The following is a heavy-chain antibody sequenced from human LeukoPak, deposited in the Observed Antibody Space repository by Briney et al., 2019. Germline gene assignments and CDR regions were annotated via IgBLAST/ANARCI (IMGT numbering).Heavy chain of an antibody. CDR2: ISSGSSYI. CDR1: GFTFSSYS. D-gene: IGHD6-13*01. J-gene: IGHJ6*02. V-gene: IGHV3-21*01. Sequence: PGGSLRLSCAASGFTFSSYSMNWVRQAPGKGLEWVSSISSGSSYIYYADSVKGRFTISRDNAKNSLYLQMNSLRAEDTAVYYCARDLLYSSSWDGYYYGMDVWGQGTTVTVSS. CDR3: ARDLLYSSSWDGYYYGMDV.